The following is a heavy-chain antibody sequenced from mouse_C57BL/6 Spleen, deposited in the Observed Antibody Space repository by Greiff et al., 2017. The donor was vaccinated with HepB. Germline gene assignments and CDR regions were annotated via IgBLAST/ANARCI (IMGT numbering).Heavy chain of an antibody. CDR3: ARDGYYGSSYGYYAMDY. Sequence: EVQLQQSVAELVRPGASVKLSCTASGFNIKNTYMHWVKQRPDQGLEWIGRIDPANGNTKYAPKFQGKATITADTSSNTAYLQLSSLTSEDTAIYYCARDGYYGSSYGYYAMDYWGQGTSVTVSS. CDR2: IDPANGNT. D-gene: IGHD1-1*01. V-gene: IGHV14-3*01. CDR1: GFNIKNTY. J-gene: IGHJ4*01.